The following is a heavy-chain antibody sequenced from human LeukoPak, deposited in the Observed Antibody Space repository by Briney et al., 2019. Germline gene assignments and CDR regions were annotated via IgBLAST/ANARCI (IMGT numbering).Heavy chain of an antibody. J-gene: IGHJ5*02. CDR1: AYSFTSYY. Sequence: GSLVLRSCKAAAYSFTSYYMHWVRQARVQGRRWMAIINPTGSSTSHAQKLQGRVTMTRDTYTSTVYMELSSLRSEDTAAYYCTGYEYMVRGVINSVWFDPWGQGTLVTVSS. CDR2: INPTGSST. D-gene: IGHD3-10*01. CDR3: TGYEYMVRGVINSVWFDP. V-gene: IGHV1-46*01.